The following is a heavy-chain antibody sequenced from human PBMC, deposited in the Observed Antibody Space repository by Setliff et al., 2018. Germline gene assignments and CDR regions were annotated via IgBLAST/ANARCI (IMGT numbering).Heavy chain of an antibody. CDR2: ISGYTGET. Sequence: GASVKVSCKTSGFSFTSFGFSWVRQAPGQGLEWMGSISGYTGETNYAQKFQARVTMTADTSTKTVYMELSSLTSDDTAVYYCAREGVDTRSSTDYRYYMDVWGKGTTVTAP. J-gene: IGHJ6*03. V-gene: IGHV1-18*01. CDR3: AREGVDTRSSTDYRYYMDV. D-gene: IGHD5-18*01. CDR1: GFSFTSFG.